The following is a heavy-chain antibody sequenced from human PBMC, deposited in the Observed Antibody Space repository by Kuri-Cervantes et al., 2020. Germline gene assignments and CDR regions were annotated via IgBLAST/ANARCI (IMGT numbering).Heavy chain of an antibody. CDR2: ISSSSSYI. CDR3: ARDKSFGTNTQLVVGGVLHYYYGMDV. V-gene: IGHV3-21*01. J-gene: IGHJ6*02. D-gene: IGHD6-13*01. Sequence: GGSLRLSCAASGFTFSSYSMNWVRQAPGKGLEWVSSISSSSSYIYYADSVKGRFTISRDNAKNSLYLQMNSLRAEDTAVYYCARDKSFGTNTQLVVGGVLHYYYGMDVWGQGTTVTVSS. CDR1: GFTFSSYS.